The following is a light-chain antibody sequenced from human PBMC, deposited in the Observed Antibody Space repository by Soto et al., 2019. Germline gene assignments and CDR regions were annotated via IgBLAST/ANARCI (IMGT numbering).Light chain of an antibody. CDR3: SSFTTTTWV. J-gene: IGLJ3*02. CDR1: SSDVDGYNY. Sequence: QSALTQPASVSGSPGQSITISCTGTSSDVDGYNYVSWYQQHPGKAPKLMIFEVSYRPSGVSNRFSGSKSGNTASLTISGLQAEDEADYYCSSFTTTTWVFGGGTKLTVL. CDR2: EVS. V-gene: IGLV2-14*01.